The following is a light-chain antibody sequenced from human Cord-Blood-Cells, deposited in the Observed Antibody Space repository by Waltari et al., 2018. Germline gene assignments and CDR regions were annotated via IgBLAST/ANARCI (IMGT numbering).Light chain of an antibody. CDR2: EVS. CDR3: CSYAGSSTVV. J-gene: IGLJ2*01. CDR1: RRDVGSYNY. V-gene: IGLV2-23*02. Sequence: QTALTQPASASGSPGQSITLSCTGTRRDVGSYNYVSWYQQHPGKAPKLLIDEVSKRPSGVSNRSSGSKSGNTASLTVSGLQAEDEADYYCCSYAGSSTVVVGGGTKLTVL.